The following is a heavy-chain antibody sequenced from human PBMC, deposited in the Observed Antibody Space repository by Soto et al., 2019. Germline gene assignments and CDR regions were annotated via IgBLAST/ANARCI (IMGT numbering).Heavy chain of an antibody. CDR2: NRWNGEAV. V-gene: IGHV3-9*01. CDR1: GFIFEDFS. CDR3: VKDGEAARHGWFDT. Sequence: PGGSLRLSGSASGFIFEDFSIHWVRQVPWKGLEWVSGNRWNGEAVGSAASVKGRFTTSRDNAKKLFFLQMNSLRVDDTALYYCVKDGEAARHGWFDTWGQGNQVTVSS. J-gene: IGHJ5*02. D-gene: IGHD6-6*01.